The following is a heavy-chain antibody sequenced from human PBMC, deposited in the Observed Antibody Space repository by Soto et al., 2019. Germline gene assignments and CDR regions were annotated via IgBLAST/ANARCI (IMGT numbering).Heavy chain of an antibody. Sequence: QVQLQESGPGLVKPSETLSLTCTVFGGSIRPYYWSWIRQPPGKELEWIGYIYYTGSPNYSPSLKIRVIRALDTSKNLLPLKLNSVTAADTAVDSCARGSPFISSFPLDYWGQGSLVAVSS. D-gene: IGHD6-6*01. CDR2: IYYTGSP. J-gene: IGHJ4*02. V-gene: IGHV4-59*12. CDR3: ARGSPFISSFPLDY. CDR1: GGSIRPYY.